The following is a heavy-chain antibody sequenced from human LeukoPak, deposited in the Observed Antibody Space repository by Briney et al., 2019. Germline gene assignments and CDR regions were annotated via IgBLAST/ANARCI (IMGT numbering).Heavy chain of an antibody. V-gene: IGHV3-23*01. CDR2: ISGSGGST. CDR3: ANLRRATVTCCLDY. J-gene: IGHJ4*02. CDR1: GFTFSNAW. D-gene: IGHD4-17*01. Sequence: PGGSLRLSCAASGFTFSNAWMSWVRQAPGKGLEWVSAISGSGGSTYHAASVKGRFTISRDNSKNTLYLQMNSLRVEDTAVYYCANLRRATVTCCLDYWGQGTLVTVSS.